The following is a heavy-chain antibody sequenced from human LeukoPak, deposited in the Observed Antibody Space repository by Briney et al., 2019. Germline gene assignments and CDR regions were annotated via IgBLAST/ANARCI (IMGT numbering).Heavy chain of an antibody. CDR1: GFTFSSYA. CDR3: ARGGDGYNNAAFDI. D-gene: IGHD5-24*01. CDR2: IPYDGSNK. J-gene: IGHJ3*02. V-gene: IGHV3-30*01. Sequence: GGSLRLSCAASGFTFSSYAMHWVRQAPGKGLEWVAVIPYDGSNKYYADSVKGRFTISRDNSKNTLYLQMNSLRAEDTAVYYCARGGDGYNNAAFDIWGQGTMVTVSS.